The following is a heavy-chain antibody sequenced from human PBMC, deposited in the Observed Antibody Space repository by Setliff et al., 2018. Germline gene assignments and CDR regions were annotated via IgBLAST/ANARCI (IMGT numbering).Heavy chain of an antibody. D-gene: IGHD1-1*01. Sequence: GALRLSCAASGFTLSSYWMHWVRQVPGKGLVWVSRINSDGSSTGYADSVKGRFTISRDNAKNTLFLQMNSLRAEDTAVYYCARGPWKHSAYYYYYYMDVWGKGTTVTVSS. V-gene: IGHV3-74*01. J-gene: IGHJ6*03. CDR1: GFTLSSYW. CDR2: INSDGSST. CDR3: ARGPWKHSAYYYYYYMDV.